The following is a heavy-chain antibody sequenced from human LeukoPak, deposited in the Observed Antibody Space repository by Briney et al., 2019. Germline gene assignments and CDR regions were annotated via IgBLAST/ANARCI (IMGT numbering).Heavy chain of an antibody. Sequence: GGSLRLSCAASGFTFSSYAMSWVRQSPGKGLERVSAIGGNDGRTYYADSVKGRFTISRDNSKSTLYLQMNSLRAEDTALYYCAKPPETYFYASPSEYWGKGTLVTVSS. CDR1: GFTFSSYA. J-gene: IGHJ4*02. CDR3: AKPPETYFYASPSEY. V-gene: IGHV3-23*01. D-gene: IGHD3-10*01. CDR2: IGGNDGRT.